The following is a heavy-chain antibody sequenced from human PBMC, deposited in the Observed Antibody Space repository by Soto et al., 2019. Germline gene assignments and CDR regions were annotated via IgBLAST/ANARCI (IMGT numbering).Heavy chain of an antibody. CDR2: IWYDGSNK. D-gene: IGHD5-12*01. V-gene: IGHV3-33*01. Sequence: QVQLVESGGGVVQPGRSLRLSCAASGFTFSSYGMHWVRQAPGKGLEWVAVIWYDGSNKYYADSVKGRFTISRDNSQNSLYLQMNRLRAEDTAVYYCARSGPYDSVYWYFDLWGRGTLVTVSS. CDR1: GFTFSSYG. J-gene: IGHJ2*01. CDR3: ARSGPYDSVYWYFDL.